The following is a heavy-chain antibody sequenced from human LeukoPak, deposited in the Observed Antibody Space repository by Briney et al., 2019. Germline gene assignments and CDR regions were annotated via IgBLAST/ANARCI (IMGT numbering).Heavy chain of an antibody. CDR3: ARPIHKWIGEVAFDI. Sequence: ASVKVSCKASGYTFTSYGISWVRQAPGQGLEWMGWISAYNGNTNYAQKLQGRVTMTTDTSTSTAYMELRSLRSDDTAVYYCARPIHKWIGEVAFDIWGQGTMVTVSS. CDR2: ISAYNGNT. D-gene: IGHD3-10*01. CDR1: GYTFTSYG. V-gene: IGHV1-18*01. J-gene: IGHJ3*02.